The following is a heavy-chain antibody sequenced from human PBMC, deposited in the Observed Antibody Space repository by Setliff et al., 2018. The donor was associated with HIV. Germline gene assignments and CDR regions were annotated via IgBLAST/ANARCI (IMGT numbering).Heavy chain of an antibody. V-gene: IGHV1-18*01. J-gene: IGHJ4*02. CDR1: GYIFTSYG. Sequence: GATLEVSCKASGYIFTSYGISWVRRAPGQGLEWMGWISGNNGKTNYAQNFQGRVTVTKDTSTITVYIEVRSLRSDDSAVYYCAREWRTAMVKSYFDYWGQGTLVTVSS. D-gene: IGHD5-18*01. CDR3: AREWRTAMVKSYFDY. CDR2: ISGNNGKT.